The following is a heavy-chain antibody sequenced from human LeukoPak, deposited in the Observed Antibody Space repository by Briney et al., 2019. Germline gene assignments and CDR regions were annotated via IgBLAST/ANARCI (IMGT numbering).Heavy chain of an antibody. CDR1: GFTFSSYA. D-gene: IGHD3-10*02. V-gene: IGHV3-30*04. Sequence: GGSLRLSCAASGFTFSSYAMHWVRQAPGKGLEWVAVISYDGSNKYYADSVKGRFTISRDNSRNTLYLQMNSLRAEDTAVYYCAHGTMYQLDSWGQRTLVTVSS. CDR3: AHGTMYQLDS. J-gene: IGHJ4*02. CDR2: ISYDGSNK.